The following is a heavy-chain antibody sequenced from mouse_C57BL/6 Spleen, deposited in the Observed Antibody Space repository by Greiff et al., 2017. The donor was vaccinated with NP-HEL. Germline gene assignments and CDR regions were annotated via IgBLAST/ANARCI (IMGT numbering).Heavy chain of an antibody. D-gene: IGHD1-1*01. J-gene: IGHJ3*01. Sequence: VQLKESGPGLVKPSQSLSLTCSVTGYSITSGYYWNWIRQFPGNKLEWMGYISYDGSNNYNPSLKNRISITRDTSKNQFFLKLNSVTTEDTATYYCARDPNFITTVVERAYWGQGTLVTVSA. CDR2: ISYDGSN. CDR1: GYSITSGYY. V-gene: IGHV3-6*01. CDR3: ARDPNFITTVVERAY.